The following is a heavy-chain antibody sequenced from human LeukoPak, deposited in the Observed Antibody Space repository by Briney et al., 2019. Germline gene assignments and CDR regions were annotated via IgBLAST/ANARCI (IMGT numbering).Heavy chain of an antibody. D-gene: IGHD2-15*01. Sequence: SETLSLTCTVSGGSISSGNYYWGWIRQPPGKGLEWIGNIHSGGSTYYDPSLKSRVTISIDASKNHFSLTVGSVTAADTAIYYCVRRRGGSSHCDYWGQGTLVTVSS. V-gene: IGHV4-39*02. J-gene: IGHJ4*02. CDR2: IHSGGST. CDR3: VRRRGGSSHCDY. CDR1: GGSISSGNYY.